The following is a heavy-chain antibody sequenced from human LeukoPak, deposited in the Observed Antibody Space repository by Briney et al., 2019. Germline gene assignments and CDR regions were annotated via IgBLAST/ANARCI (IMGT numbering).Heavy chain of an antibody. CDR2: INTVATYI. CDR3: ARLWRNGDSGGFYYYYDY. V-gene: IGHV3-21*01. Sequence: GGSLRLSCAASGFTFTSFSFNWVRQAPGKGLEWVSSINTVATYIYYADSVRGRFTISRDNAKNSVYLQMDSLRAEDTGVYYCARLWRNGDSGGFYYYYDYWGQGTLVTVSS. J-gene: IGHJ4*02. D-gene: IGHD3-22*01. CDR1: GFTFTSFS.